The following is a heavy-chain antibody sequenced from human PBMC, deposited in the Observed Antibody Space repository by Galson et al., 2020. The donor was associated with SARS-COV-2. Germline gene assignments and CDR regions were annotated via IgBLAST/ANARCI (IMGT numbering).Heavy chain of an antibody. CDR2: ISGSGETT. V-gene: IGHV3-23*01. CDR3: AKDLDFITISGVEIKRYGLDV. D-gene: IGHD3-3*01. J-gene: IGHJ6*02. CDR1: GFNFRMNA. Sequence: TGGSLRLSCAGSGFNFRMNAMSWVRQAPGKGLEWVSDISGSGETTHYADSVKGRFTISRDNSKNTLYLQMNSLRAEDTAVYYCAKDLDFITISGVEIKRYGLDVWGQGTTVIVSS.